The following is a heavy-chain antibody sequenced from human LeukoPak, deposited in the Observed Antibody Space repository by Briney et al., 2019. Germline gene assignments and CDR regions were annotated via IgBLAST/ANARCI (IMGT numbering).Heavy chain of an antibody. CDR2: IYTSGRT. CDR1: GGSISSYY. D-gene: IGHD2-21*01. Sequence: SETLSLTCTVSGGSISSYYWSWIRQPAGKGLEWIGRIYTSGRTNYNPSVKSRVTISVGTSKNQFSLKLSSVTAADTAVYYCARHSPGARGVDYWGQGTLVTVSS. J-gene: IGHJ4*02. CDR3: ARHSPGARGVDY. V-gene: IGHV4-4*07.